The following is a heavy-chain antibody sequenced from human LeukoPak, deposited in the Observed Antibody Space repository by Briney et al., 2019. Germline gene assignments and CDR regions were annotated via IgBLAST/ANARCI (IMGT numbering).Heavy chain of an antibody. Sequence: SETLSLTCTVPGGSISSYYWSWIRQPPGKGLEWIGYIYYSGSTNYNPSLKSRVTISVDTSKNQFSLKLSSVTAADTAVYYCARGPIGVFDIWGQGTMVTVSS. V-gene: IGHV4-59*01. CDR2: IYYSGST. CDR3: ARGPIGVFDI. CDR1: GGSISSYY. D-gene: IGHD3-16*01. J-gene: IGHJ3*02.